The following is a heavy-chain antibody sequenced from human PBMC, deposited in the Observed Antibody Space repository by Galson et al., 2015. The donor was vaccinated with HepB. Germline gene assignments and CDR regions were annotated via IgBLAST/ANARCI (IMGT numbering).Heavy chain of an antibody. V-gene: IGHV3-30-3*01. CDR2: ISHDGGND. CDR3: AREGTKVRAYFFDY. CDR1: KFNFSAYA. Sequence: SLRLSCAASKFNFSAYAMHWVRQAPGKGLEWVAVISHDGGNDYYAESMKGRFTICRDNSKNRLFLQINSLRTEDTAIYYCAREGTKVRAYFFDYWGQGILLTVSS. J-gene: IGHJ4*02. D-gene: IGHD3-10*01.